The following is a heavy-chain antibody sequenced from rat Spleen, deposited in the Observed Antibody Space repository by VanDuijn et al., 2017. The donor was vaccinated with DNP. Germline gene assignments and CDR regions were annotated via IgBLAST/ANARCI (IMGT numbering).Heavy chain of an antibody. CDR2: ISTSGSRT. CDR1: GFTFSDYY. D-gene: IGHD1-2*01. CDR3: ARHDYSSYIYWYFDF. J-gene: IGHJ1*01. V-gene: IGHV5-25*01. Sequence: EVKLVESGGGLVQPGRSLKLSCAGSGFTFSDYYMAWVRQTQTKGLDWVATISTSGSRTYYPDSVKGRFTISRDNAKSSLYLQMNSLKSEDTATYYCARHDYSSYIYWYFDFWGPGTMVTVSS.